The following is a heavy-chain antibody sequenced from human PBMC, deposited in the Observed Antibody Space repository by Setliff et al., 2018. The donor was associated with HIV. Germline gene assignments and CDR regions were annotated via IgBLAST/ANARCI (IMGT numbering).Heavy chain of an antibody. J-gene: IGHJ4*02. D-gene: IGHD3-16*01. V-gene: IGHV1-2*02. CDR2: INPSSGAT. CDR3: TRDYAHYFDF. Sequence: ASVKVSCKASGYTFTDNYIHWVQQAPGQGLEWVGWINPSSGATNYAQKFQGRVTLTSDSSISTAYMELSRLRSDDTAAFYCTRDYAHYFDFWGQGTLVTVSS. CDR1: GYTFTDNY.